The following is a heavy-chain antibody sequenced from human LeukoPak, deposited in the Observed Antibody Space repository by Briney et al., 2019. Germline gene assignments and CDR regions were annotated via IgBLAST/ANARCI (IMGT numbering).Heavy chain of an antibody. CDR3: ARCPYDSTGYYSVPSHLDY. CDR2: IKQDGSAK. J-gene: IGHJ4*02. V-gene: IGHV3-7*01. D-gene: IGHD3-22*01. CDR1: GFNFSSYW. Sequence: GGSLRLSCAASGFNFSSYWMTWVRQAPGKGLEWVANIKQDGSAKYYVDSLRGRFSISRDNVKNSLFLQMNSLSDDDTAVYYCARCPYDSTGYYSVPSHLDYWGQGTLVTVSS.